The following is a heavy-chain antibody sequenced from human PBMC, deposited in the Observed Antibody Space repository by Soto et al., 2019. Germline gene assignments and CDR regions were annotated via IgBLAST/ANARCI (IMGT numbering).Heavy chain of an antibody. CDR3: ARDIESVTAKHFFYYYAMDV. J-gene: IGHJ6*02. V-gene: IGHV1-18*01. Sequence: ASVKVSCKASGFTFSNYGLNWVRQAPGQGLEWMGWVSANNGHTNYAQNLQGRVSMTTDTSTSTAYTELRGLTFDDTAVYYCARDIESVTAKHFFYYYAMDVWGQGTTVTVSS. CDR2: VSANNGHT. D-gene: IGHD2-8*01. CDR1: GFTFSNYG.